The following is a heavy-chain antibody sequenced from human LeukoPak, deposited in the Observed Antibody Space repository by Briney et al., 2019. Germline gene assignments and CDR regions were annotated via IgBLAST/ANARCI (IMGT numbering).Heavy chain of an antibody. V-gene: IGHV3-30*04. CDR2: ISYDGSNK. Sequence: PGGSLRLSCAASGFTFSSYAMHWVRQAPGKGLEWVALISYDGSNKYYADSVKGRFTISRDNSKDTLHLQMNSLRAEDTAVYYCARDRVPYYPYGMDVWGQGTTVTVSS. D-gene: IGHD3-10*01. J-gene: IGHJ6*02. CDR1: GFTFSSYA. CDR3: ARDRVPYYPYGMDV.